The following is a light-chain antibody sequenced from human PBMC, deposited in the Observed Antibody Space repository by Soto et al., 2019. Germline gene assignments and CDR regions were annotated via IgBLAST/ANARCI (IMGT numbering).Light chain of an antibody. CDR3: HQYDKAPQT. Sequence: EIVLTQSPGTLSLSPGERATLSCRASQYMTRTYIAWYQQKPGQAPRLLIYAASNRATGIPDKFSGSGSGTDYSLTITRLEREDSAVYYCHQYDKAPQTFGQGTKVEIK. V-gene: IGKV3-20*01. J-gene: IGKJ2*01. CDR1: QYMTRTY. CDR2: AAS.